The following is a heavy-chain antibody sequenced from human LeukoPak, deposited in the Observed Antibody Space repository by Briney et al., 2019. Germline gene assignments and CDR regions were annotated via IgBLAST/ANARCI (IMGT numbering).Heavy chain of an antibody. Sequence: GESLKISCKGSGYSFTSYWISWMRQMPGKGLEWMGRIDPSDSYTNYSPSFQGHVTISADKSISTAYLQWSSLKASDTAMYYCASFRDGYNGVFDYWGQGTLVTVSS. D-gene: IGHD5-24*01. CDR1: GYSFTSYW. V-gene: IGHV5-10-1*01. CDR2: IDPSDSYT. CDR3: ASFRDGYNGVFDY. J-gene: IGHJ4*02.